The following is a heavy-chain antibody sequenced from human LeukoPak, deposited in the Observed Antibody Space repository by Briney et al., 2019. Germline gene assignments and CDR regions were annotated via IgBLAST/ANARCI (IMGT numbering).Heavy chain of an antibody. D-gene: IGHD5-24*01. Sequence: GRSLRLSCAASGFTFNFFAMHWVRQAPGKGLEWVAVIYYDGSQTYYADFVKGRFTISRDNSKNTVYLQMNSLRAEDTAIYFCARDQGTVKTILGFEIWGQGTMVTVSS. V-gene: IGHV3-33*01. CDR1: GFTFNFFA. CDR2: IYYDGSQT. J-gene: IGHJ3*02. CDR3: ARDQGTVKTILGFEI.